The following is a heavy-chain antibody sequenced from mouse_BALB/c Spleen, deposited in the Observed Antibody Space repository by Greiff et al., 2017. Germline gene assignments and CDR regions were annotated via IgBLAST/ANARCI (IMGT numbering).Heavy chain of an antibody. CDR3: ARSRDIPDYCAMDY. V-gene: IGHV1-34*01. CDR1: GFNIKDYY. Sequence: VQLQQSGAELVRPGALVKLSCKASGFNIKDYYMHWVKQSHGKSLEWIGYIYPYNGGTGYNQKFKSKATLTVDNSSSTVYMELRSLSSEDSAVYYCARSRDIPDYCAMDYWGQGTSDTVSS. CDR2: IYPYNGGT. J-gene: IGHJ4*01.